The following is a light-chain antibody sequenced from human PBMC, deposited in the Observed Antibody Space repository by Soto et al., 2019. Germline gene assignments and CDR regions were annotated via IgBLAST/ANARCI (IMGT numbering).Light chain of an antibody. Sequence: EIVMMQSPATLSVSPGERATLSCRASQSVSNNLAWYQQKPGQAPRLLIYFASTRATGIPARFSGSGSGTEFTLTISSLQSEDFAVYYCQQYNNWPLTFGGGTKVEIK. J-gene: IGKJ4*01. CDR1: QSVSNN. CDR2: FAS. CDR3: QQYNNWPLT. V-gene: IGKV3-15*01.